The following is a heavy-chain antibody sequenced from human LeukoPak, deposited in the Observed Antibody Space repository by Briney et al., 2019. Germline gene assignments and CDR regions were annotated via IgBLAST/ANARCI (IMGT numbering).Heavy chain of an antibody. J-gene: IGHJ4*02. D-gene: IGHD1-1*01. CDR1: GYSISSGYY. Sequence: SETLSLTCAVSGYSISSGYYWGWIRQPPGKGLEWIGSIYHSGSTYYNPSLKSRVTISVDTSKNQFSLKLSSVTAADTAVYYCARFDRNDAAFDYWGQGTLVTVSS. CDR3: ARFDRNDAAFDY. CDR2: IYHSGST. V-gene: IGHV4-38-2*01.